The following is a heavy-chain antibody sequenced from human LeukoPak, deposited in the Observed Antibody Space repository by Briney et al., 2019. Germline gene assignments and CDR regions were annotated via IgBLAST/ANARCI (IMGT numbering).Heavy chain of an antibody. Sequence: GGSLRLSCAASGFTFSSYGMHWVRQAPGKGLEWVAFIRYDGSNKYYADSVKGRFTISRDNSKNTLYLQMNSLRSDDTAVYYCARDRLVVVPAAGDYWGQGTLVTVSS. V-gene: IGHV3-30*02. CDR3: ARDRLVVVPAAGDY. J-gene: IGHJ4*02. CDR1: GFTFSSYG. CDR2: IRYDGSNK. D-gene: IGHD2-2*01.